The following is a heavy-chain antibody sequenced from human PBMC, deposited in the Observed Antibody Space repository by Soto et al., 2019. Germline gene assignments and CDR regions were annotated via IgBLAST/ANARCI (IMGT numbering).Heavy chain of an antibody. J-gene: IGHJ4*02. CDR1: GGTFSSYT. CDR3: ARSYCSGGSSYSFPICY. V-gene: IGHV1-69*02. D-gene: IGHD2-15*01. Sequence: QVQLVQSGAEVKKPGSSVKVSCKASGGTFSSYTISWVRQAPGQGLEWMGRIIPILGIANYAQKFQGRVTSSADKSTSTAYMERSSLRSEDTAVYYCARSYCSGGSSYSFPICYWGQVTLVTVSS. CDR2: IIPILGIA.